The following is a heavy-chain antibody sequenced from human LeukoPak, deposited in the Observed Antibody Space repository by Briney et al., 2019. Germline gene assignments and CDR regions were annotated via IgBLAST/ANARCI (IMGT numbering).Heavy chain of an antibody. CDR1: GYMFTSNV. Sequence: ASVKVSFKVSGYMFTSNVLSWVRQAPGQGLEWMGRIGPYSGHTNYAQRLQGRVTMTTDTSTSTAYMELRSLTSDDTAVYYCARVTAAEAFDIWGQGTMVTVSS. CDR2: IGPYSGHT. V-gene: IGHV1-18*01. CDR3: ARVTAAEAFDI. D-gene: IGHD6-13*01. J-gene: IGHJ3*02.